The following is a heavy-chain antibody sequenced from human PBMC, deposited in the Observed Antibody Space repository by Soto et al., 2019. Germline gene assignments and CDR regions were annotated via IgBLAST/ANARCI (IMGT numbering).Heavy chain of an antibody. D-gene: IGHD2-2*01. CDR1: GFTVSSNY. Sequence: EVQLVESGGGLVQPEGSLRLSCAASGFTVSSNYMSWVRQAPGKGLEWVSVIYSGGSTYYADSVKSRFTISRDNSKNTLYLQMNSLRAEDTAVYYCVTSGYYGDWMDVWGQGTTVTVSS. V-gene: IGHV3-66*01. CDR2: IYSGGST. CDR3: VTSGYYGDWMDV. J-gene: IGHJ6*02.